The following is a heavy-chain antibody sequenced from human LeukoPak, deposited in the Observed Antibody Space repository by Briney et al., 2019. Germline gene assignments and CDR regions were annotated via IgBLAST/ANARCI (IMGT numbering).Heavy chain of an antibody. Sequence: TGGSLRLSCAASGFTFSSYAMSWVRQAPGEGVEWVSGISGSGGSTYYAGSVKGRFTISRDNSKNTLYLQMNSLRAEDTAVYYCANLLGYCSGGSCYSSVYWGQGTLVTVSS. CDR1: GFTFSSYA. D-gene: IGHD2-15*01. J-gene: IGHJ4*02. CDR2: ISGSGGST. CDR3: ANLLGYCSGGSCYSSVY. V-gene: IGHV3-23*01.